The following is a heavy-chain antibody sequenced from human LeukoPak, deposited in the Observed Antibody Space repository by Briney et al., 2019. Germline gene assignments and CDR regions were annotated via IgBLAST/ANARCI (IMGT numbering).Heavy chain of an antibody. J-gene: IGHJ4*02. D-gene: IGHD6-6*01. CDR3: TRDSSSSPY. CDR1: GFTFGDYA. Sequence: PGGSLRLSCTASGFTFGDYAMSWVRQAPGKGLEWVGFIRSKAYGGTTEYAASVKGRFTISRDDSKSIAYLQMNSLKTEDTAVYYCTRDSSSSPYWGQGTLVTVSS. CDR2: IRSKAYGGTT. V-gene: IGHV3-49*04.